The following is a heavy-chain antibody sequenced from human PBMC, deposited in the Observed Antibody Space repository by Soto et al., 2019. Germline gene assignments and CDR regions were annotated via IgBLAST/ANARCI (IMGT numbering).Heavy chain of an antibody. CDR1: GGSISSYY. Sequence: QVQLQESGPGLVKPSETLSLSCTVSGGSISSYYWSWFRQSPGKRMEWIGYVHQSWGSSYNPSLQSRVAISLDTSKRQLSLKVTSVTATDTAVYYCARQGFGPLHGLVDVWGQGTTVTVSS. CDR3: ARQGFGPLHGLVDV. CDR2: VHQSWGS. D-gene: IGHD3-10*01. J-gene: IGHJ6*02. V-gene: IGHV4-59*08.